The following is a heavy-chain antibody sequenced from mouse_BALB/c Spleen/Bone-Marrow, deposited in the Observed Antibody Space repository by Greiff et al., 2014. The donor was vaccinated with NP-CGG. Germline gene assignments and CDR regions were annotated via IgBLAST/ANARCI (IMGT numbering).Heavy chain of an antibody. D-gene: IGHD3-1*01. CDR1: GFTFSSYA. V-gene: IGHV5-9-4*01. Sequence: VQLQQSGGGLVKPGGSLKLSCAASGFTFSSYAMSWVRQSPEKRLEWVAEISSGGSYTYYPDTVTGQFTISRDNAKNTLYLEMSSLRSEDTAMYYCARDRGYFDYWGQGTTLTVSS. CDR3: ARDRGYFDY. CDR2: ISSGGSYT. J-gene: IGHJ2*01.